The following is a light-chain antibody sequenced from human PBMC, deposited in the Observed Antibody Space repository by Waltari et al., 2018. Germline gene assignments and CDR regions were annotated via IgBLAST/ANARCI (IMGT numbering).Light chain of an antibody. Sequence: DIQLTQSPSSLSAAVGDRVPITCHVTQDITTSLSWFQQKPGKAPQLLIYDASSLQAGVPSRFSGTGSGTAFSFTITSLQPEDSATYYCQHYHSLPYTFGRGTKLQIK. CDR3: QHYHSLPYT. V-gene: IGKV1-33*01. J-gene: IGKJ2*01. CDR1: QDITTS. CDR2: DAS.